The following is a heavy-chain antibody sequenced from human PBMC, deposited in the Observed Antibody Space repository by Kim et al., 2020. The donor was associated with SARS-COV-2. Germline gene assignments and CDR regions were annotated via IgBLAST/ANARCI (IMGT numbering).Heavy chain of an antibody. CDR2: ISGSGIT. D-gene: IGHD2-2*02. J-gene: IGHJ4*02. CDR3: AKGGWVPGAIRPFDY. V-gene: IGHV3-23*01. CDR1: GFTFSTHS. Sequence: GGSLRLSCAASGFTFSTHSMSWVRQAPGKGLEWVSAISGSGITNYADSVKGRFTISRDNSKSTLYLQMNSLRAEDTAVYYCAKGGWVPGAIRPFDYWGQGTLVTVSS.